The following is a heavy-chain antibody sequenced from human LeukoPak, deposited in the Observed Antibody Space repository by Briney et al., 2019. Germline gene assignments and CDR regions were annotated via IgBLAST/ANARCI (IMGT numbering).Heavy chain of an antibody. CDR3: AKEGMGYSIGS. CDR2: ISWNSGSI. J-gene: IGHJ4*02. D-gene: IGHD5-18*01. Sequence: GGSLRLSCAASGFTFDDYAMHWVRQAPGKGLEWVSGISWNSGSIGYADSVKGRFTISRDNAKNTLYLQMNSLRADDTAVSYCAKEGMGYSIGSWGQGTLVTVSS. V-gene: IGHV3-9*01. CDR1: GFTFDDYA.